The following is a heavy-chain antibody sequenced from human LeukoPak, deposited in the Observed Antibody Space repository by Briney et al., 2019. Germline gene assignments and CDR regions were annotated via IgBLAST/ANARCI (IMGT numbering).Heavy chain of an antibody. J-gene: IGHJ2*01. CDR3: ARDRGGYGLYWYFDL. CDR2: ISAYNGNT. CDR1: GYTFTSYG. D-gene: IGHD1-26*01. Sequence: GASVKVSCKASGYTFTSYGISWVRQAPGQGLEWMGWISAYNGNTNYAQKLQGRVTMTTDTSTSTAYMELRSLRSDDTAVYYCARDRGGYGLYWYFDLWGRGTLVTVSS. V-gene: IGHV1-18*01.